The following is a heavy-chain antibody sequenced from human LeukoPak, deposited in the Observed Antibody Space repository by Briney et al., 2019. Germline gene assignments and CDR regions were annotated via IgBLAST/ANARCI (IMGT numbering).Heavy chain of an antibody. Sequence: GASVKVSCKASGGTFSSYAIRWVRQAAGQGLEWMGGIIPIFGTANYAQKFQGRVPIDAYESTSTAYMELSSLRYEPTAVYYCATAGGIYGRPQHCVYWGQGTPVTAAS. J-gene: IGHJ4*02. V-gene: IGHV1-69*01. D-gene: IGHD3-16*01. CDR2: IIPIFGTA. CDR1: GGTFSSYA. CDR3: ATAGGIYGRPQHCVY.